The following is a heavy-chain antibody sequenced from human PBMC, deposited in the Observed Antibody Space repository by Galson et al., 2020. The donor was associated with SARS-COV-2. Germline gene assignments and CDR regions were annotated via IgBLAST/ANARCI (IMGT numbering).Heavy chain of an antibody. D-gene: IGHD2-15*01. CDR2: ISGNSRTI. J-gene: IGHJ6*03. Sequence: GGSLRLSCEPSGFSFSPYNMNWVRQAPGKGLEWVSSISGNSRTIWYTESVKRRFTIPRDNAKSSLYLQLNSLRAEDKAVYYCARDAGAGYYYMDVWGKGTTVTVSS. CDR1: GFSFSPYN. CDR3: ARDAGAGYYYMDV. V-gene: IGHV3-48*04.